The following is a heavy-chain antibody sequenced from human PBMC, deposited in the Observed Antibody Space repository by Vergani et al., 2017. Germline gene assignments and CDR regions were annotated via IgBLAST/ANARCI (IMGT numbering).Heavy chain of an antibody. V-gene: IGHV3-48*03. CDR1: GFTFSSYE. J-gene: IGHJ3*02. D-gene: IGHD3-3*01. CDR3: ARDRCYDFWICSNWGGGAFDI. CDR2: ISSSGSTI. Sequence: EVQLVESGGGLVQPGGSLRLSCAASGFTFSSYEMNWVRQAPGKGLEWVSYISSSGSTIYYADSVKGRFTISRDNAKNSLYLQMNSLRAEDTAVYYCARDRCYDFWICSNWGGGAFDIWGQGTMVTVSS.